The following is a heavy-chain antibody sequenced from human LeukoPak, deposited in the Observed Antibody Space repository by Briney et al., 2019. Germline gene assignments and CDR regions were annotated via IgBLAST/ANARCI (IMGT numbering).Heavy chain of an antibody. V-gene: IGHV3-7*03. D-gene: IGHD1-1*01. CDR3: ARMGHDILVPSGMDV. CDR2: IKQDGSEK. J-gene: IGHJ6*02. Sequence: PGGSLRLSCAASGFTFSSYWMSWVRQAPGKGLEWVANIKQDGSEKYYVDSVKGRFTISRDNAKNSLYLQMDSLRAEDTAVYYCARMGHDILVPSGMDVWGQGTTVTVSS. CDR1: GFTFSSYW.